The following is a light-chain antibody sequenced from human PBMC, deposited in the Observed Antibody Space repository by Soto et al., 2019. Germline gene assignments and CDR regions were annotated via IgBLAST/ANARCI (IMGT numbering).Light chain of an antibody. J-gene: IGLJ2*01. Sequence: QSVLTQPASVSGSPGQSIAISCTGTSSDVGAYDYVSWYQQYPGEAPKVKIYDVSHRPSGVSDRFSGSKSGNTASLTISGLQAEDEADYYCSSYAKSGSVVFGGGTKLTVL. CDR2: DVS. V-gene: IGLV2-14*01. CDR1: SSDVGAYDY. CDR3: SSYAKSGSVV.